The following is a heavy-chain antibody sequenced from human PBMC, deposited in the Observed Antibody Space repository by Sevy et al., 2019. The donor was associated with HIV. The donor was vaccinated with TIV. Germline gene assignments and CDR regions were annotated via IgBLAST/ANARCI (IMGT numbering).Heavy chain of an antibody. J-gene: IGHJ3*02. CDR2: TYYRSKWYN. Sequence: SQTLSLTCAISGDSVSSNSAAWNWIRQSPSRGLEWLGRTYYRSKWYNDYAVSVKSRITINPDTSKNQFSLQLNSVTPVDTAVYYCAKADCSSTSCYQNDAFDIWGQGTMVTVSS. V-gene: IGHV6-1*01. CDR1: GDSVSSNSAA. D-gene: IGHD2-2*01. CDR3: AKADCSSTSCYQNDAFDI.